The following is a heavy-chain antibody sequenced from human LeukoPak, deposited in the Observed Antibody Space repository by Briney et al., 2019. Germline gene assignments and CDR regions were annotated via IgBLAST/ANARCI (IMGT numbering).Heavy chain of an antibody. J-gene: IGHJ6*03. CDR3: AKSCSCSSTRNYYYMDV. CDR2: IRYDGSNK. CDR1: GFTFSSHG. Sequence: PGGSLRLSCAASGFTFSSHGMHWVRQAPGKGLEWVAFIRYDGSNKYYADSVKGRFTISRDNSKNTLYLQMNSLRAEDTAVYYCAKSCSCSSTRNYYYMDVWGKGTTVTVSS. V-gene: IGHV3-30*02. D-gene: IGHD2-2*01.